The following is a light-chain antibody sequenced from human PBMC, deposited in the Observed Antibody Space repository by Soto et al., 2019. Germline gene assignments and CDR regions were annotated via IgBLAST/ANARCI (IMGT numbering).Light chain of an antibody. J-gene: IGKJ1*01. CDR1: QGINNY. V-gene: IGKV1-27*01. CDR3: QKYDSAPRT. Sequence: DIQMTQSPSSLSASVGDRVIITCRASQGINNYLAWYHQKPGKVPKLLIYGASTLQSGVPYRFSGSGSGTDFTLTISSLQPDDVATYYCQKYDSAPRTFGQGTKVEIK. CDR2: GAS.